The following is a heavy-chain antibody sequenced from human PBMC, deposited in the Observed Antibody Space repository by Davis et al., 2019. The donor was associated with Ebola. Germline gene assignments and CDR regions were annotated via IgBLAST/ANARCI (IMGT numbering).Heavy chain of an antibody. J-gene: IGHJ3*02. CDR3: ANRGTYYAFDI. Sequence: HTGGSLRLSCAASGFTFSNYWMHWVRQAPGKGLLWVSRINSDGSSTSYVDSVKGRFTISRDNSKNTLYLQMNSLRAEDTAVYYCANRGTYYAFDIWGQGTMVTVSS. D-gene: IGHD3-10*01. CDR1: GFTFSNYW. V-gene: IGHV3-74*01. CDR2: INSDGSST.